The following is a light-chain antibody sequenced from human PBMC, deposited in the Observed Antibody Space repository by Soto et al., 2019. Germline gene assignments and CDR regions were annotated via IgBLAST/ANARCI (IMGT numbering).Light chain of an antibody. V-gene: IGLV2-14*01. Sequence: QSALTQPASVSGSPGQSITISCTGTSSDVGNYHYVSWYQQHPGKAPKVIIYEVSNRPSGVSNRFSGSKSGKTASLTISGLQAEDEADYYCSSYTSSSSFVVFGGGTKLTVL. J-gene: IGLJ2*01. CDR2: EVS. CDR3: SSYTSSSSFVV. CDR1: SSDVGNYHY.